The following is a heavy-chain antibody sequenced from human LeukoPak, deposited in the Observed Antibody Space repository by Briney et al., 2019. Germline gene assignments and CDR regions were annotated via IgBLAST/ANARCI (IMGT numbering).Heavy chain of an antibody. CDR2: IYYGGGT. D-gene: IGHD3-10*01. CDR1: GGPISTGGYY. V-gene: IGHV4-31*03. CDR3: ARECYYASGSSFDF. J-gene: IGHJ4*02. Sequence: SQTLSLTCTVSGGPISTGGYYWSWIRQHPGTGLEWVGHIYYGGGTYYNPSLRSRLTISLDTSRNQFSLNLSSVTAADTAVYYCARECYYASGSSFDFWGQGTLVAVSS.